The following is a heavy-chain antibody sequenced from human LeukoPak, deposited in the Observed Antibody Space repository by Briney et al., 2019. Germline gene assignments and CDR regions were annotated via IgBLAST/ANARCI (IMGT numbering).Heavy chain of an antibody. CDR3: AKYLVVRH. Sequence: GGSLRLSCVVSGFTFSGYSMNWVRQAPGKGLEWVSAISGSGGSTYYADSVKGRFTISRDNSKNTLYLQMNSLRAEDTAVYYCAKYLVVRHWGQGTLVTVSS. CDR2: ISGSGGST. CDR1: GFTFSGYS. J-gene: IGHJ4*02. D-gene: IGHD2-2*01. V-gene: IGHV3-23*01.